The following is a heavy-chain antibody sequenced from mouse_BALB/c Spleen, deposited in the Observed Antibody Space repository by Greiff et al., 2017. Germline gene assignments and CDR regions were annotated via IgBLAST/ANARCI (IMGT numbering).Heavy chain of an antibody. J-gene: IGHJ3*01. Sequence: EVQRVESGGGLVQPGGSRKLSCAASGFTFSSFGMHWVRQAPEKGLEWVAYISSGSSTIYYGDTVKGRFTISRDNPKNTLFLQMTSLRSEDTAMYYCARGRSSYAWFAYWGQGTLVTVSA. V-gene: IGHV5-17*02. CDR1: GFTFSSFG. CDR3: ARGRSSYAWFAY. D-gene: IGHD1-1*01. CDR2: ISSGSSTI.